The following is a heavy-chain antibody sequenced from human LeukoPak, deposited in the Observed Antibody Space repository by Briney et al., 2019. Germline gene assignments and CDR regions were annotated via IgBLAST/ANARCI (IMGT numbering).Heavy chain of an antibody. CDR3: ARLHIAAAGYYYYGMDV. CDR2: IYYSGST. V-gene: IGHV4-59*08. J-gene: IGHJ6*02. D-gene: IGHD6-13*01. CDR1: GGSISSYY. Sequence: TETLSLTCTVSGGSISSYYWSWIRQPPGKGLEWIGYIYYSGSTNYNPSLKSRVTISVDTSKNQFSLKLSSVTAADTAVYYCARLHIAAAGYYYYGMDVWGQGTTVTVSS.